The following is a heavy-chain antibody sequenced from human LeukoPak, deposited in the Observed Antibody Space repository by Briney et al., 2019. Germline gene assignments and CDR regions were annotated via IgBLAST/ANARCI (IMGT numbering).Heavy chain of an antibody. J-gene: IGHJ4*02. CDR2: INHSGST. CDR1: GGSFSGYY. V-gene: IGHV4-34*01. D-gene: IGHD2-21*01. Sequence: SETLSLTCAVYGGSFSGYYWSWIRQPPGKGLEWIGEINHSGSTNYNPSLKSRVTISVDTSKNQFSLKLSSVTAADTAVYYCARVEGSHIPALVYWGQGTLVTVSS. CDR3: ARVEGSHIPALVY.